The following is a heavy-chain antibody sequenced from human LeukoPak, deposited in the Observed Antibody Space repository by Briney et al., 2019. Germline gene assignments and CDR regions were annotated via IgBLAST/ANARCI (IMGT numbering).Heavy chain of an antibody. CDR2: TRFDGSIK. V-gene: IGHV3-33*01. J-gene: IGHJ4*02. CDR1: GLIFSDYG. CDR3: ARWGRTRQYYFDY. Sequence: GRSLRLSRAVSGLIFSDYGFHWVSQPPGKGLEWVAVTRFDGSIKQYADFVKSRFTISRDDSKNTLYLQMNFLKSEDTAVYYCARWGRTRQYYFDYWGQGTLVTVSS. D-gene: IGHD3-16*01.